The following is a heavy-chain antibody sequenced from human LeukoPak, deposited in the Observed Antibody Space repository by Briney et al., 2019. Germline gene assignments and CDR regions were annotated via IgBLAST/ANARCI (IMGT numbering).Heavy chain of an antibody. D-gene: IGHD4-23*01. Sequence: GGSLRLSCAASGFTFSSYAMHWVRQAPGKGLEYVSAISSNGGSTYYANSVKGRSTISRDNSKNTLYLQMGSLRAEDMAVYYCARVAYGGNSRVRDDFYYFDYWGQGTLVTVSS. CDR1: GFTFSSYA. CDR2: ISSNGGST. J-gene: IGHJ4*02. V-gene: IGHV3-64*01. CDR3: ARVAYGGNSRVRDDFYYFDY.